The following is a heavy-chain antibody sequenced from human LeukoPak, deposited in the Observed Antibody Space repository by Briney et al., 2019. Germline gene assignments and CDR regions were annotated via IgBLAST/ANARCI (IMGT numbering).Heavy chain of an antibody. CDR2: IKDDGST. Sequence: GGSLRLSCAASGFTFSTYWMHWVRQAPGKGLVWVSRIKDDGSTIYADSVKGRFTISRDNAKNSVYLQMNNLRAADTALYYCTRDPAYYLRYGYFDYWGQGILVTVSS. V-gene: IGHV3-74*01. CDR1: GFTFSTYW. D-gene: IGHD1-26*01. CDR3: TRDPAYYLRYGYFDY. J-gene: IGHJ4*02.